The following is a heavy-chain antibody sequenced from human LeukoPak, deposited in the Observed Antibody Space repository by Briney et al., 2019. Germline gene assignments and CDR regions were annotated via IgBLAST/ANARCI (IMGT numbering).Heavy chain of an antibody. Sequence: PSETLSLTCAVSGGSISSGGYSWSWIRQPPGKGLEWIGYIYHSGSTYYNPSLKSRVTISVDRSKNQFSLKLSSVTAADTAAYYCARVNTMVRGDGYAFDIWGQGTMVTVSS. D-gene: IGHD3-10*01. CDR2: IYHSGST. J-gene: IGHJ3*02. CDR1: GGSISSGGYS. V-gene: IGHV4-30-2*01. CDR3: ARVNTMVRGDGYAFDI.